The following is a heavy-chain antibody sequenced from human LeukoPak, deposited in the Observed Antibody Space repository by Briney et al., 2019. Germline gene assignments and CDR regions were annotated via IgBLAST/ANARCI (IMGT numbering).Heavy chain of an antibody. Sequence: ASVKVSCKASGGTFSSYAISWVRQAPGQGLEWMGGIIPIFGTANYAQKFQGRVTITTDESTSTAYMELSSLRSEDTAVYYCARIGVHSSSWHTARYYYYYYMDVWGKGTTVTVSS. D-gene: IGHD6-13*01. CDR1: GGTFSSYA. CDR2: IIPIFGTA. V-gene: IGHV1-69*05. J-gene: IGHJ6*03. CDR3: ARIGVHSSSWHTARYYYYYYMDV.